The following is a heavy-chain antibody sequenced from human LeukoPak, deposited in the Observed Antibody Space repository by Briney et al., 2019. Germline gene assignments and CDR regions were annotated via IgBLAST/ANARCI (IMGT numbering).Heavy chain of an antibody. CDR2: IYDSGST. D-gene: IGHD1-26*01. CDR3: ARTYQNPEHGIVGALDAFDI. V-gene: IGHV4-39*01. J-gene: IGHJ3*02. Sequence: PSETLSLTCTVSGGSIRSSYYYWGWIRQPPGKGLEWIGSIYDSGSTYYNPSLKSRVTISVDTSKNQFSLKLNSVTAADTAVYYCARTYQNPEHGIVGALDAFDIWGQGTMVTVSS. CDR1: GGSIRSSYYY.